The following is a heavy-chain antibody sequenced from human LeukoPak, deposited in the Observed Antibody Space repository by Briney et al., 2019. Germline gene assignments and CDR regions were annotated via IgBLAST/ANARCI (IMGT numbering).Heavy chain of an antibody. Sequence: GGSLRLSCAASGFTLTSFWMSWVRQAPGKGLEWVANIKEDGSEKYYVDSVMGRFTISRDNAKNSLYLQMNSLRAEDTAVYYCARDRGRYDFWSLGYWGQGTLVTVSS. CDR3: ARDRGRYDFWSLGY. J-gene: IGHJ4*02. D-gene: IGHD3-3*01. V-gene: IGHV3-7*01. CDR2: IKEDGSEK. CDR1: GFTLTSFW.